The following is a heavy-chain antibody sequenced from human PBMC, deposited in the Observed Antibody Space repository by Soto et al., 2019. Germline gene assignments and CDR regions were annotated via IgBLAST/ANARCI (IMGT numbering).Heavy chain of an antibody. V-gene: IGHV3-30*18. CDR3: VKVETSSWYTL. D-gene: IGHD6-19*01. CDR2: ISNDGSNT. J-gene: IGHJ4*02. CDR1: GFTFSSYG. Sequence: GGSLRLSCAASGFTFSSYGMHWVRQAPGKGLEYVAVISNDGSNTYYADSVKGRFTISRDNSKNTLYLQMSSLRAEDTAVYYCVKVETSSWYTLWGQGTLVTVSS.